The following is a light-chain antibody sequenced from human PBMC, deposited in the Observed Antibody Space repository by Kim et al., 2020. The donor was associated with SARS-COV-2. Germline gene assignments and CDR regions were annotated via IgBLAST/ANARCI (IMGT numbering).Light chain of an antibody. V-gene: IGLV2-14*03. CDR2: CGS. CDR3: SSYTSSSTLV. J-gene: IGLJ3*02. Sequence: GQSFTISCTGISSGVGCYNNVPWYQQHPSKAPKSMIYCGSKRPSGVSNRFSGSKSGNTASLTISGLQAEDEADYYCSSYTSSSTLVFGGGTQLTVL. CDR1: SSGVGCYNN.